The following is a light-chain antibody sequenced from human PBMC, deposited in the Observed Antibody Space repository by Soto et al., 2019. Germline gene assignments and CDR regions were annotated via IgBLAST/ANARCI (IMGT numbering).Light chain of an antibody. Sequence: QSVLTQPPSASASPGQSVAISCTGTSSDVGGYNYVSWYQQHPRKAPKLMIYEVNKRPSGVPDRFSGSKSGNTASLTVSGLQAEDEADYYCSSYAGSSNVFGTGSKVTGL. CDR2: EVN. V-gene: IGLV2-8*01. J-gene: IGLJ1*01. CDR3: SSYAGSSNV. CDR1: SSDVGGYNY.